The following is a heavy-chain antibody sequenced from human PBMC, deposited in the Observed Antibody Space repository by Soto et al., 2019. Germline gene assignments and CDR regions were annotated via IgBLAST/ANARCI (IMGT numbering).Heavy chain of an antibody. CDR3: VKDQTGDLVWYFDR. CDR2: VSSDGGRT. D-gene: IGHD7-27*01. Sequence: EMQLLESGGGLAQPGGSLRLSCVASGFAFSKYAINWVRQAPGKGLEWVSSVSSDGGRTYYADSVKGRFTISRDNSKNTVFLQMDTLSAEDSAVYFCVKDQTGDLVWYFDRWGRGTLVTGPS. V-gene: IGHV3-23*01. CDR1: GFAFSKYA. J-gene: IGHJ2*01.